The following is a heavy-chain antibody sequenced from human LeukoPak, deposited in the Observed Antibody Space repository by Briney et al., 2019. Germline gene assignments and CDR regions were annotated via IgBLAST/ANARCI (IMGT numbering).Heavy chain of an antibody. Sequence: GASVKVSCKASGYTFTGYYTHWVRQAPGQGLEWMGVINPSATSATYTQKFQGRVTMTGDTSTTTVYMELSSLTSDDTAVYYCAKEKQNTANFDYWGQGTLVTVSS. CDR1: GYTFTGYY. J-gene: IGHJ4*02. CDR3: AKEKQNTANFDY. D-gene: IGHD2/OR15-2a*01. V-gene: IGHV1-46*01. CDR2: INPSATSA.